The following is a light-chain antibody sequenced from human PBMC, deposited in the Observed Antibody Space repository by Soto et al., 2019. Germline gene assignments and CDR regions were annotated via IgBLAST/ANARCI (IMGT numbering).Light chain of an antibody. CDR3: CSYAGSSTHYV. Sequence: QSALTQPASVSGSPGQSITISCTGTSSDVGSYSLVSWYQQHPGKAPKLMIYEGSKRPSGVSNRFSGSKSGNTASLTISGLQAEDEADYYCCSYAGSSTHYVFGTGTKVTVL. V-gene: IGLV2-23*01. J-gene: IGLJ1*01. CDR1: SSDVGSYSL. CDR2: EGS.